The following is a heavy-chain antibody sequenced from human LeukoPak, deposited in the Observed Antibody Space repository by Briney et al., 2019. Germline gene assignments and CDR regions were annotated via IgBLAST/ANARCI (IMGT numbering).Heavy chain of an antibody. CDR3: ARGLNDFWSGSPNYYYYGMDV. Sequence: KPSETLSLTCTVSGGSISSYYWSWIRQPPGKGLEWIGYIYYSGSTNYNPSLKSRVTISVDTSKNQFSLKLSSVTAADTAVYYCARGLNDFWSGSPNYYYYGMDVWGQGTTVTVSS. CDR1: GGSISSYY. V-gene: IGHV4-59*01. CDR2: IYYSGST. D-gene: IGHD3-3*01. J-gene: IGHJ6*02.